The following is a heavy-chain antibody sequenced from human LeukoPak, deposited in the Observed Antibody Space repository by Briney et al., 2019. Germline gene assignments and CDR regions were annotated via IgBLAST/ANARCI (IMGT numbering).Heavy chain of an antibody. V-gene: IGHV3-13*01. CDR2: LGTAGDT. J-gene: IGHJ4*02. Sequence: GGSLRLSCAASGFTLTNYAMHWVRQPAGEGLEWVSALGTAGDTFYPGSVKGRFTISRDNSKNTLYLQMNSLRAEDTAVYYCARSPRYNWDGTPFGYFDYWGQGTLVTVSS. CDR1: GFTLTNYA. CDR3: ARSPRYNWDGTPFGYFDY. D-gene: IGHD1-20*01.